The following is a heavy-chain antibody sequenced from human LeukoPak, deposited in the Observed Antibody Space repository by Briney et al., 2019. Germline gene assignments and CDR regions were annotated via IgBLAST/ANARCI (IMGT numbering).Heavy chain of an antibody. D-gene: IGHD3-22*01. CDR2: MNPNSGNT. CDR1: GYTFTSYD. V-gene: IGHV1-8*01. J-gene: IGHJ6*03. Sequence: ASVKVSCKASGYTFTSYDINWVRQATGQGLEWMGWMNPNSGNTGYAQKFQGRVTMNEDTSTDTAYMELSSLRSEDTAVYYCATSGSNYYYYYMDVWGKGTTVTVSS. CDR3: ATSGSNYYYYYMDV.